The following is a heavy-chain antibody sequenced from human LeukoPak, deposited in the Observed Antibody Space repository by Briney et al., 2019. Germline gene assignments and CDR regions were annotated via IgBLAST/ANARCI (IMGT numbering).Heavy chain of an antibody. Sequence: SVKVSCKASGGTFSSYSISWVRQAPGQGLEWMAGIIPIFGTANYAQKFQGRVTVTADESTSTAYIELSSLRSEDKAVYYCARVHYYGSGIQRTNYGMDVWGQGTTVAVSS. D-gene: IGHD3-10*01. J-gene: IGHJ6*02. CDR1: GGTFSSYS. CDR3: ARVHYYGSGIQRTNYGMDV. V-gene: IGHV1-69*01. CDR2: IIPIFGTA.